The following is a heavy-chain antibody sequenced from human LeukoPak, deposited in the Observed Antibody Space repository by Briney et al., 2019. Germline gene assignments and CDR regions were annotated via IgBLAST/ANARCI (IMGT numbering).Heavy chain of an antibody. CDR2: ISAYNGNT. J-gene: IGHJ4*02. CDR3: ARGAYYYDSSGYYDPFDY. V-gene: IGHV1-18*01. Sequence: GASVKVSCKASGYTFTSYGISWVRQAPGQGLEWMGWISAYNGNTNYAQKLQGRVTMTTDTSTSTAYMELRSLRSDDTAVYYCARGAYYYDSSGYYDPFDYWGQGTLVTVSS. CDR1: GYTFTSYG. D-gene: IGHD3-22*01.